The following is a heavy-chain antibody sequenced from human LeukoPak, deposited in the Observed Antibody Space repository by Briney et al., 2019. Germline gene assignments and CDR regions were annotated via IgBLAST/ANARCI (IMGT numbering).Heavy chain of an antibody. CDR3: ARVGSTWSYFDY. Sequence: GGSLRLSCAASRFSSRSYSINWVRQAPGKGLEWVSFMSASSNYIYYADSVKGRFTISRDNAKNSLYLQMSSLRAEDTAVYYCARVGSTWSYFDYWGQGTLVTVSS. CDR1: RFSSRSYS. D-gene: IGHD6-13*01. J-gene: IGHJ4*02. V-gene: IGHV3-21*01. CDR2: MSASSNYI.